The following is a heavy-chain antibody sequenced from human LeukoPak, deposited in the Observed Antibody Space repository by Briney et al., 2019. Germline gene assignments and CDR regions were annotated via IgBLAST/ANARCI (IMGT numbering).Heavy chain of an antibody. Sequence: GGSLRLSCAASGFTFSSYEMNWVRQAPGKGLEWVSYISSSGSTIYYADSVKGRFTISRDNAKNSLYLQMNSLRAEDTAVYYCARDKDYGDYVWFDPWGQGTLVTVSS. CDR3: ARDKDYGDYVWFDP. CDR2: ISSSGSTI. V-gene: IGHV3-48*03. J-gene: IGHJ5*02. D-gene: IGHD4-17*01. CDR1: GFTFSSYE.